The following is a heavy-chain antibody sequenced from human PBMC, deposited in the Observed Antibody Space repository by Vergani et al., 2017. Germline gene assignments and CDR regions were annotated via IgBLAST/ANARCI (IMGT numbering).Heavy chain of an antibody. Sequence: QVQLVESGGGVVQPGRSLRLSCAASGFTFSSYGMHWVRQAPGKGLEWVAGISYDGSNKYYADSVKGRFTISRDKSKNTLYLQMNSLRAEDTAVYYCVSMVRGRFDYWGQGTLVTVSS. CDR2: ISYDGSNK. CDR3: VSMVRGRFDY. V-gene: IGHV3-30*03. J-gene: IGHJ4*02. CDR1: GFTFSSYG. D-gene: IGHD3-10*01.